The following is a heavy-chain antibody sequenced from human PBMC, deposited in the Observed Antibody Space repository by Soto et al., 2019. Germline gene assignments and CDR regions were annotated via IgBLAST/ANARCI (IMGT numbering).Heavy chain of an antibody. Sequence: PSETLSLSCAVSGYSISSGYYWRWIRQPPGKGLEWIGSIYHSGITYCNPSLKCRVTISVDTAKNQLTLKLSSVTAAGTAVYYCARSMYRRSSGAFDNWGQGTMVTVSS. CDR3: ARSMYRRSSGAFDN. V-gene: IGHV4-38-2*01. D-gene: IGHD6-6*01. J-gene: IGHJ3*02. CDR1: GYSISSGYY. CDR2: IYHSGIT.